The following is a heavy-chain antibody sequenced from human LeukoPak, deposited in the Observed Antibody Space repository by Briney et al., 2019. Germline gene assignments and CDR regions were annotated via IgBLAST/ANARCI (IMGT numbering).Heavy chain of an antibody. CDR2: ISGSGDNT. V-gene: IGHV3-23*01. J-gene: IGHJ4*02. Sequence: GGSLRLSCATSGFTFSSYSMGWVRQAPGKGLEWDSSISGSGDNTYYADSVKGRFTISRDKSKNTLYLQLTSLRAEDTAVYYCAEDHMVGHTTPFDFWGQGTLVTVSS. CDR1: GFTFSSYS. CDR3: AEDHMVGHTTPFDF. D-gene: IGHD1-26*01.